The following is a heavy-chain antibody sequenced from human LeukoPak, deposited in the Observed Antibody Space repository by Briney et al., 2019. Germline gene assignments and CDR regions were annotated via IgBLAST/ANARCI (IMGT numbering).Heavy chain of an antibody. CDR1: GFTFNRNS. CDR3: VRRGDASSGWGDHDF. Sequence: GGSLRLSCAASGFTFNRNSISWVRQAAGKGLEWVSTIGGIGDKTFYADSVKGRFTISRDNSKNMVHLQMNSLTGEDTALYYCVRRGDASSGWGDHDFWGQGALVTVSS. CDR2: IGGIGDKT. D-gene: IGHD6-19*01. J-gene: IGHJ4*02. V-gene: IGHV3-23*01.